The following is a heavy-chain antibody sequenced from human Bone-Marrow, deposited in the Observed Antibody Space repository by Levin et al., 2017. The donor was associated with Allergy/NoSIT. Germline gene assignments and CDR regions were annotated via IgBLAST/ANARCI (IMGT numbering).Heavy chain of an antibody. V-gene: IGHV3-30-3*01. CDR3: ARDPYGSGGYYYYMDV. CDR1: GFMFRSYA. CDR2: ISNDGSNK. D-gene: IGHD3-10*01. Sequence: QPWGSLRLSCAASGFMFRSYAMHWVRQAPGKGLEWVAVISNDGSNKDYADSVKGRFTTSRDNSKNTLSLQMNSLRAEDTAVYYCARDPYGSGGYYYYMDVWGKGTTVTVSS. J-gene: IGHJ6*03.